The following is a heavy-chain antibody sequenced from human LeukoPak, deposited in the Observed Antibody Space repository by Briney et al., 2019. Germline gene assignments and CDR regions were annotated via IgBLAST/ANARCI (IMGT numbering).Heavy chain of an antibody. CDR1: GFTFDDYA. V-gene: IGHV3-43D*04. CDR2: ISWDGGST. D-gene: IGHD4-11*01. CDR3: AKDLDYLQDYYYGMDV. Sequence: GGSLRLSCAASGFTFDDYAMHWVRQAPGKGLEWVSLISWDGGSTYYADSVKGRFTISRDNSKNSLYLQMNSLRAEDTALYYRAKDLDYLQDYYYGMDVWGKGTTVTASS. J-gene: IGHJ6*04.